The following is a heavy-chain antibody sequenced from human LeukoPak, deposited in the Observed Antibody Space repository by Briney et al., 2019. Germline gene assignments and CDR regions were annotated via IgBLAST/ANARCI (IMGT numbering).Heavy chain of an antibody. J-gene: IGHJ4*02. CDR3: ARVGEGDSSGYDFDY. CDR1: GGSFSGYY. D-gene: IGHD3-22*01. CDR2: INHSGST. V-gene: IGHV4-34*01. Sequence: SETLSLTCAVYGGSFSGYYWSWIRQPPGKWLEWIGEINHSGSTNYNPSLKSRVTISVDTSKNQFSLKLSSVTAADTAVYYCARVGEGDSSGYDFDYWGQGTLVTVSS.